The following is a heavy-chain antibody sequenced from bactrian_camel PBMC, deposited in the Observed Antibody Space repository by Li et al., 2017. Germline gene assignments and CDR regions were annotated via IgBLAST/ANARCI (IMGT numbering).Heavy chain of an antibody. CDR3: AADLTPFLGRKGCRVISGPNY. CDR1: GYVYNLSC. D-gene: IGHD5*01. V-gene: IGHV3S53*01. J-gene: IGHJ4*01. CDR2: IGEDGST. Sequence: VQLVESGGDLVQPGGSLRLSCAASGYVYNLSCVGWFRQAPGTDYRGIAVIGEDGSTEYAEPVKGRFTISKDNTKNTLYLQMDNLKPEDSAVYRCAADLTPFLGRKGCRVISGPNYWGQGTQVTVS.